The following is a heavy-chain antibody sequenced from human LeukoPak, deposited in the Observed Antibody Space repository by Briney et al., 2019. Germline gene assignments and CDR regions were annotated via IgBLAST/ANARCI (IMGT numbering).Heavy chain of an antibody. V-gene: IGHV4-39*07. CDR2: IYYSGST. Sequence: SETLPLTCTVSGGSISSSSYYWGWIRQPPGKGLEWIGSIYYSGSTYYNPSLKSRVTISVDTSKNQFSLKLSSVTAADTAVYYCARVGATVTTVGYFDYWGQGTLVTVSS. CDR3: ARVGATVTTVGYFDY. D-gene: IGHD4-17*01. J-gene: IGHJ4*02. CDR1: GGSISSSSYY.